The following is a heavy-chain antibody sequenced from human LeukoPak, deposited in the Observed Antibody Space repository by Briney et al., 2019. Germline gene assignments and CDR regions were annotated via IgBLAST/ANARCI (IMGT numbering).Heavy chain of an antibody. CDR3: ARLTSNGLYCSSTSCPPPAGRYYMDV. CDR2: IYPGDSDT. Sequence: GESLKISCKGSGYSFTSYWIGWVRQMPGKGLEWMGIIYPGDSDTRYSPSFQGQVTISADKSISTAYLQWNSLKASDTAMYYCARLTSNGLYCSSTSCPPPAGRYYMDVWGKGTTVTVSS. D-gene: IGHD2-2*01. V-gene: IGHV5-51*01. CDR1: GYSFTSYW. J-gene: IGHJ6*03.